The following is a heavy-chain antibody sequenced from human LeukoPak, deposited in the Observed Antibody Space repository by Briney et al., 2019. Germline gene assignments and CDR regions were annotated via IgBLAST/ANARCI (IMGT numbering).Heavy chain of an antibody. J-gene: IGHJ4*02. CDR1: GYTFTSYY. D-gene: IGHD4-11*01. V-gene: IGHV1-46*01. CDR3: ARYGNWYYFDY. Sequence: ASVKVSCKASGYTFTSYYMHWVRQAPGQGLEWMGIINPSGGSTSYAQKFQGRVTMTRDTSTSTVYMELSSLRSEDTAAYYCARYGNWYYFDYWGQGTLVTVSS. CDR2: INPSGGST.